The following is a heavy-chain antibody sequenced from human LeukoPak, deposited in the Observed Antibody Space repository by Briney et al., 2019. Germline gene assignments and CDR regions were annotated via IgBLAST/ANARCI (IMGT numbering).Heavy chain of an antibody. CDR1: GFTFGDYA. V-gene: IGHV3-49*03. CDR2: IRSKVYGGTT. Sequence: GGSLRLSCTASGFTFGDYAMSWFRQAPGKGLEWVGFIRSKVYGGTTEYAASVKGRFTISRDDSKSIAYLQMNSLKTEDTAVYYCTRRVVVAATWFDPWGQGTLVTVSS. CDR3: TRRVVVAATWFDP. J-gene: IGHJ5*02. D-gene: IGHD2-15*01.